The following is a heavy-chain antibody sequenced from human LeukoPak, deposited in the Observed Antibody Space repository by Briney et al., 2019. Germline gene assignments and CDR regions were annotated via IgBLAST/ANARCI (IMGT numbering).Heavy chain of an antibody. CDR2: IYTSGST. CDR3: ARGRAAARIYYFDY. Sequence: SQTLSLTCTVSGGSISSGSYYWSWIRQPAGKGLEWTGRIYTSGSTNYNPSLKSRVTISVDTSKNQFSLKLRSVTAADTAVYYCARGRAAARIYYFDYWGQGTLVTVSS. D-gene: IGHD6-13*01. CDR1: GGSISSGSYY. V-gene: IGHV4-61*02. J-gene: IGHJ4*02.